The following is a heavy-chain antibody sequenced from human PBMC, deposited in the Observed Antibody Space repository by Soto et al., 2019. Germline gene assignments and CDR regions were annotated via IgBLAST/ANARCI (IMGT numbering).Heavy chain of an antibody. CDR3: AKDRPRRTSGYFFDY. CDR2: VSASGLNT. V-gene: IGHV3-23*01. D-gene: IGHD3-10*01. CDR1: GFTFSTYA. J-gene: IGHJ4*02. Sequence: EVQLLESGGKLVQPGGSLTLSCAASGFTFSTYAMAWVRQAPGKGLEWVSGVSASGLNTDYADPVKGRFYISRDNSKNTVSLHINSLRAEDTALYYFAKDRPRRTSGYFFDYWVQGKPVTVSS.